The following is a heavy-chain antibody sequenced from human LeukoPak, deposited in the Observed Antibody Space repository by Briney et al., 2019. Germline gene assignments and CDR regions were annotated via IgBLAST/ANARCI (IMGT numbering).Heavy chain of an antibody. CDR2: INHSGST. CDR1: GGSFSGYY. Sequence: SETLSLTCAVYGGSFSGYYWSWIRQPPGKGLEWIGEINHSGSTNYNPSLKSRVTISVDTSKNQFSLKLSSVTAADTAVYYCARSNYSSSPMDVWGKGTTVTVSS. CDR3: ARSNYSSSPMDV. V-gene: IGHV4-34*01. D-gene: IGHD6-6*01. J-gene: IGHJ6*03.